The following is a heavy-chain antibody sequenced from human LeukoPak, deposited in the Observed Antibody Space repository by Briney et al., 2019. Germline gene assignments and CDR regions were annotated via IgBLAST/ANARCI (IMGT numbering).Heavy chain of an antibody. D-gene: IGHD2-15*01. CDR3: AKGAKRLGYCGGGSCYSNYDYYYMDV. CDR1: GFTFSSYG. Sequence: GGSLRLSCAASGFTFSSYGMSWVRQAPGKGLEWVAFIRYDGSNKYYADSVKGRFTISRDNSKNTLSLQMNSLRAEDTAVYYCAKGAKRLGYCGGGSCYSNYDYYYMDVWGKGTTVTISS. J-gene: IGHJ6*03. CDR2: IRYDGSNK. V-gene: IGHV3-30*02.